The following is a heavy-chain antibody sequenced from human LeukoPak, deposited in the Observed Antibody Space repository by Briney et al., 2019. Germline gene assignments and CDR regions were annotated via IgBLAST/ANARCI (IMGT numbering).Heavy chain of an antibody. Sequence: GESLKISCKGSGYSFTSYWIGWVRQMPGKGLEWMGIIYPGDSDTRYSPSFQGQVTISADKSISTAFLQWSSLKASDTAMFYLAKRSRSDSTPRYGMDVWGQGTTVTVSS. CDR3: AKRSRSDSTPRYGMDV. CDR2: IYPGDSDT. J-gene: IGHJ6*02. V-gene: IGHV5-51*01. CDR1: GYSFTSYW. D-gene: IGHD2-21*01.